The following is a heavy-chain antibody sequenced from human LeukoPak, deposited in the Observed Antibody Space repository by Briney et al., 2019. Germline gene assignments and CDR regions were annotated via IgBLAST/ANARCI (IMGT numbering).Heavy chain of an antibody. Sequence: GGSLRLSCAASGFTFSDYYMSWTRQAPGKGLEWVSYISSSGGTIYYADSVKGRFTISRDNAKNSLYLQMNSLRAEDTAVYYCARGSPPEYYDFWSGSTNGGWGQGTLVTVSS. V-gene: IGHV3-11*04. CDR1: GFTFSDYY. J-gene: IGHJ4*02. D-gene: IGHD3-3*01. CDR2: ISSSGGTI. CDR3: ARGSPPEYYDFWSGSTNGG.